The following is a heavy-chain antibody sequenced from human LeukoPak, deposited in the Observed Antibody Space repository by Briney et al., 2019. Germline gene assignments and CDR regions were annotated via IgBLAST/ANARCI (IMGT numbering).Heavy chain of an antibody. Sequence: PSETLSLTCTVSGDSITTGDYYWSWIRQHPEKGLEWIGYISDIGSTYYKPSLKSRLFLSVDTSKNQFSLTLSSVTAADTAVYYCARGREYDSLKKYSKLGYFDLWGRGALVTVSS. J-gene: IGHJ4*02. CDR2: ISDIGST. D-gene: IGHD4-11*01. CDR1: GDSITTGDYY. V-gene: IGHV4-31*03. CDR3: ARGREYDSLKKYSKLGYFDL.